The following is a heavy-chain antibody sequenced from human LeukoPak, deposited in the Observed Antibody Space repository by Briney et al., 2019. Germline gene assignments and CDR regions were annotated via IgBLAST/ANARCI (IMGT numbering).Heavy chain of an antibody. J-gene: IGHJ4*02. D-gene: IGHD6-13*01. CDR1: GGSFSGYY. Sequence: PSETLSLTCAVYGGSFSGYYWSWIRQPPGKGLEWIGEINHSGSTNYNPSLKSRVTISVDTSKNQFSLKLSSVTAADTAVYYCARPRGQQLRYFDYWGQGTLVTVSS. V-gene: IGHV4-34*01. CDR2: INHSGST. CDR3: ARPRGQQLRYFDY.